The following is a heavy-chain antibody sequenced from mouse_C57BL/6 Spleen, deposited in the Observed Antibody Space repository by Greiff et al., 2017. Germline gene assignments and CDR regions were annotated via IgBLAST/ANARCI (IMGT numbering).Heavy chain of an antibody. Sequence: EVKLEESGGGLVKPGGSLKLSCAASGFTFSSYAMPWVRQTPEKRLEWVATISDGGSYTYYPDNVKGRFTISRDNAKNNLYLQMSHLKSEDTAMYYCARDSGAMDYWGQGTSVTVSS. J-gene: IGHJ4*01. CDR1: GFTFSSYA. CDR2: ISDGGSYT. V-gene: IGHV5-4*03. D-gene: IGHD3-1*01. CDR3: ARDSGAMDY.